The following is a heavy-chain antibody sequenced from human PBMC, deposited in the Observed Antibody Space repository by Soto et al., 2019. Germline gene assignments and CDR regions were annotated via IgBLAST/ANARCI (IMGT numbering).Heavy chain of an antibody. Sequence: SETLSLTCAVSGYSIRSGYFWGWIRQPPGKGLEWIGSMYHSGITYYNLSLKSRVTISVDASKNQLSLKLSSATAAGTAVYYCARSMYSTSAQLYYGMDVWGQGTTVTVSS. CDR2: MYHSGIT. J-gene: IGHJ6*02. CDR1: GYSIRSGYF. CDR3: ARSMYSTSAQLYYGMDV. D-gene: IGHD6-6*01. V-gene: IGHV4-38-2*01.